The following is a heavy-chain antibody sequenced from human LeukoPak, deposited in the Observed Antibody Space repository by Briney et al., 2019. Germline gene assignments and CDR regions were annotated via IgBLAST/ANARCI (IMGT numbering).Heavy chain of an antibody. Sequence: GGSLRLSCAASGFTFSNYAMSWVRQAPGKGQEWVSAISGTGGSTYYIDSVKGRFTISRDNSKDTLYLQMNSLRAGDTAVYYCAKDPSYSGAHNWGQGTLVTVSS. J-gene: IGHJ4*02. CDR3: AKDPSYSGAHN. D-gene: IGHD6-19*01. CDR1: GFTFSNYA. CDR2: ISGTGGST. V-gene: IGHV3-23*01.